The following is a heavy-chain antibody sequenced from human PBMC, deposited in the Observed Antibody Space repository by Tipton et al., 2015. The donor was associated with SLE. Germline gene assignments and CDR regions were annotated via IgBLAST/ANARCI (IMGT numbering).Heavy chain of an antibody. J-gene: IGHJ5*02. D-gene: IGHD3-22*01. V-gene: IGHV4-34*01. CDR2: INHSGST. Sequence: TLSLTCAVYGGSFSGYYWNWIRQPPGKGLGWFGEINHSGSTNYNPSLKSRVTISVDTSKNQFSLKLSSVTAADTAVYYCARGSPRGAMVVVITTHWFDPWGQGTLVTVSS. CDR3: ARGSPRGAMVVVITTHWFDP. CDR1: GGSFSGYY.